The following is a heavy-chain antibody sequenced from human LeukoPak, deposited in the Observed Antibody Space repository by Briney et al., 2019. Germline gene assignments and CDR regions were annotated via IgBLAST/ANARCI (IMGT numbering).Heavy chain of an antibody. V-gene: IGHV3-23*01. Sequence: LSLTCAVYGGSFSGFYWSWIRHVPGKGLEWVSMISVSGASTYYADSVKGRFTISGDNSKNTLYLQMNSLRAEDTAVYYCAKDVMVYAILSVQFDFWGQGTLVSVSS. J-gene: IGHJ4*02. CDR3: AKDVMVYAILSVQFDF. CDR1: GGSFSGFY. CDR2: ISVSGAST. D-gene: IGHD2-8*01.